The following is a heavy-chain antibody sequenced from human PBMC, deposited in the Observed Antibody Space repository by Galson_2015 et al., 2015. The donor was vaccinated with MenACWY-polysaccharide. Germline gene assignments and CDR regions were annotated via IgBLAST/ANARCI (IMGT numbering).Heavy chain of an antibody. Sequence: SLRLSCAASGFTFSSYEMNWVRQAPGKGLEWVSYISSSGSTIYYADSVKGRFTISRDNAKNSLYLQMNSLRAEDTAVYYCARVNYDSSSRVGYYFDYWGQGTLVTVSS. V-gene: IGHV3-48*03. D-gene: IGHD3-22*01. CDR3: ARVNYDSSSRVGYYFDY. CDR1: GFTFSSYE. J-gene: IGHJ4*02. CDR2: ISSSGSTI.